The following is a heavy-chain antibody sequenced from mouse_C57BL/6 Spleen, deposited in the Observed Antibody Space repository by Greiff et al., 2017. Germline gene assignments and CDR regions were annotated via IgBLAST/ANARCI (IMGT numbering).Heavy chain of an antibody. Sequence: VHLVESGPGLVAPSQSLSITCTVSGFSLTSYGVHWVRQPPGKGLEWLVVIWSAGSTTYYSALKSRLSISKDNSKSRVFLKMNGLQTADTAMYYCASEGPGYAMDYWGQGTSVTVSS. J-gene: IGHJ4*01. CDR2: IWSAGST. V-gene: IGHV2-6*03. CDR3: ASEGPGYAMDY. CDR1: GFSLTSYG.